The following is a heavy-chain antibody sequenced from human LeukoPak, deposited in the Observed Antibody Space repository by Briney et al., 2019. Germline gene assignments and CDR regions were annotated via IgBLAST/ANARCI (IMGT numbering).Heavy chain of an antibody. CDR1: GFTVSSNY. CDR2: IYSGGST. Sequence: GGSLRLSCAASGFTVSSNYMSWVRQAPGKGLEWVSVIYSGGSTYYADSVKGRFTISRDNSKNTLYLQMNSLRAEDTAVYYCARGGGATTSDPDAFDIWGQGTMVTVSS. J-gene: IGHJ3*02. CDR3: ARGGGATTSDPDAFDI. V-gene: IGHV3-53*01. D-gene: IGHD1-26*01.